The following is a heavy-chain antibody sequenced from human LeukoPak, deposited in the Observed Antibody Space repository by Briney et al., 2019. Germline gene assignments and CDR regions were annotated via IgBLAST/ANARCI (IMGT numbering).Heavy chain of an antibody. Sequence: SETLSLTCTVSGYSISSGYYWGWIRQPPGKGLEWIGSIYHSGSTYYNPSLKSRVTISVDTSKNQFSLKLSSVTAADTAVYYCARWDSSGSDAFDIWGQGTMVTVSS. CDR2: IYHSGST. J-gene: IGHJ3*02. CDR3: ARWDSSGSDAFDI. CDR1: GYSISSGYY. V-gene: IGHV4-38-2*02. D-gene: IGHD3-22*01.